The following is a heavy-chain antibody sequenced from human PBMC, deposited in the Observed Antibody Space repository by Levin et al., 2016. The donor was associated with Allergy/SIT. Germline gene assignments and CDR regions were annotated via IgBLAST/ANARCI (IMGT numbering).Heavy chain of an antibody. CDR3: AKSSRYYGSGSYYDYYYGMDV. V-gene: IGHV3-23*01. CDR2: ISGSGGST. J-gene: IGHJ6*02. Sequence: GESLKISCAASGFTFSSYAMSWVRQAPGKGLEWVSAISGSGGSTYYADSVKGRFTISRDNSKNTLYLQMNSLRAEDTAVYYCAKSSRYYGSGSYYDYYYGMDVWGQGTTVTVSS. D-gene: IGHD3-10*01. CDR1: GFTFSSYA.